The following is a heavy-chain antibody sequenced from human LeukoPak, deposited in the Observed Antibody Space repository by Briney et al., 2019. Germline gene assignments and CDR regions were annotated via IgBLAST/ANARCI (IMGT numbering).Heavy chain of an antibody. V-gene: IGHV3-48*02. D-gene: IGHD1-26*01. J-gene: IGHJ4*02. CDR3: ATSGSYRFDY. CDR2: ISSSSSTI. CDR1: GFTFSSYS. Sequence: GGSLRLSCAASGFTFSSYSMNWVRQAPGKGLEWVSYISSSSSTIYYADSVKGRFTISRDNGQKTLFLQMNSLRDEDTAVYYCATSGSYRFDYWGQGTLVTVSS.